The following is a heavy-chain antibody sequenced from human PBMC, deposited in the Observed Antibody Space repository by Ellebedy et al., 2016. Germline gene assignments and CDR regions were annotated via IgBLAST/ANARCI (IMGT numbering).Heavy chain of an antibody. CDR1: GFTFRNSW. V-gene: IGHV3-7*01. D-gene: IGHD6-19*01. CDR3: GAGGGWLSDY. CDR2: IKQDGSQK. J-gene: IGHJ4*02. Sequence: GGSLRLSCAGSGFTFRNSWMTWVRQAPGKELEWVASIKQDGSQKDYVDSVKGRFTISRDNAKDSLFLQMNSLRVEDTAVYYCGAGGGWLSDYWGQGTLVTVAS.